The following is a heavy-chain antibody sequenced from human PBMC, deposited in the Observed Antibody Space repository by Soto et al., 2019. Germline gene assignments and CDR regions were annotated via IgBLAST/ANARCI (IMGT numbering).Heavy chain of an antibody. CDR1: GFTFSSYE. D-gene: IGHD3-10*01. CDR2: IGSGGIII. CDR3: ARANSGPLDY. Sequence: PGGSLRLSCADSGFTFSSYEMNWVRQTPGKGLEWVSYIGSGGIIIYYADPVKGRFTISRDNAKNSLYLQMNSLRAEDTAVYYCARANSGPLDYWGQGTLVTVSS. J-gene: IGHJ4*02. V-gene: IGHV3-48*03.